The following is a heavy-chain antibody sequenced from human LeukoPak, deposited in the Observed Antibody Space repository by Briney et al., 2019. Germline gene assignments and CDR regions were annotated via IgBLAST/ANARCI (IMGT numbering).Heavy chain of an antibody. CDR1: GGSISSSSYY. V-gene: IGHV4-39*07. D-gene: IGHD5-18*01. CDR3: ARTALDTAMSVDY. CDR2: IYYSGST. Sequence: SGTLSLTRTVSGGSISSSSYYWGWIRQPPGKGLEWIGSIYYSGSTYYNPSLKSRVTISVDTSKNQFSLKLSSVTAADTAVYYCARTALDTAMSVDYWGQGTLVTVSS. J-gene: IGHJ4*02.